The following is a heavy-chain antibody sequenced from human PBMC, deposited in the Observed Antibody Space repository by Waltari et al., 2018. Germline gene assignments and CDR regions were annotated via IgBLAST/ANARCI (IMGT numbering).Heavy chain of an antibody. D-gene: IGHD3-10*01. CDR1: GFTVSSNY. CDR2: SDSGGST. J-gene: IGHJ4*02. V-gene: IGHV3-66*02. CDR3: STYYYGSGSWFDY. Sequence: EVQLVESGGGLVQPGGSLRLSCAASGFTVSSNYMSWVRQAPGKGLEWVSVSDSGGSTYYADSVKGRFTISRDNSKNTLYLQMNSLRAEDTAVYYCSTYYYGSGSWFDYWGQGTLVTVSS.